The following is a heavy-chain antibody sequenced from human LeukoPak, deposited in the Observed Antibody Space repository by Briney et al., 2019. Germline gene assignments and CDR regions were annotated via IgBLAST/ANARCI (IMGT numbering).Heavy chain of an antibody. J-gene: IGHJ5*02. CDR3: ARDPSNTSGWKTWFDT. CDR2: ISTYNGDT. CDR1: GFIFTKFG. V-gene: IGHV1-18*01. Sequence: ASVKVSCKASGFIFTKFGISWVRQAPGQGLEWVGRISTYNGDTNYAQNLQGRVTLTTDTATTTAYMELRSLRSDDTAFYYCARDPSNTSGWKTWFDTWGQGTLVTVSS. D-gene: IGHD6-19*01.